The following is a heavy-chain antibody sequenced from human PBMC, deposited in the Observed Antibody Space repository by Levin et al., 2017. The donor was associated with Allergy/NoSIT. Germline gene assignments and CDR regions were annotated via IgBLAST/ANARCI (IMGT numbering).Heavy chain of an antibody. CDR1: GYSFPIYW. CDR2: IYPGNSDT. J-gene: IGHJ4*02. V-gene: IGHV5-51*01. Sequence: GESLKISCKGSGYSFPIYWIAWVRQMPGKGLEWMGIIYPGNSDTRYSPSFQGQVTISADKSISTAYLQWNSLKASDTAMYYCARQDGSGLYFFDYWGQGTLVTVSS. CDR3: ARQDGSGLYFFDY. D-gene: IGHD2-15*01.